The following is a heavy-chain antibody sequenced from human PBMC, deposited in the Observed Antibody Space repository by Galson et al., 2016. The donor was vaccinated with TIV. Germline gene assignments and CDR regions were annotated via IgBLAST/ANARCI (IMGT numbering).Heavy chain of an antibody. CDR2: INHSGVT. Sequence: LSLTCVVSGYSISSGFYGGWVRQSPEKGLEWIGNINHSGVTHYNPSLQSRVTISVDTSKNQFSLNLTSVTAPDTAVYFCARHRLSYYYYMDVWGIGTSVTVSS. J-gene: IGHJ6*03. CDR3: ARHRLSYYYYMDV. CDR1: GYSISSGFY. V-gene: IGHV4-38-2*01. D-gene: IGHD3-10*01.